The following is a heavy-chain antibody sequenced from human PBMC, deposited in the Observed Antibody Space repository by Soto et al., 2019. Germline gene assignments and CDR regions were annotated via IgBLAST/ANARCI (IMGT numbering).Heavy chain of an antibody. Sequence: XSVKGACKASGYSLTSYDINWVRQATGQGLEWMGWMNPNSGNTGYAQKFQGRVTMTRNTSISTAYMELSSLRSEDTAVYYCAIGGREYYDSSGYHYYGMDVWAQGTTVTVSS. CDR1: GYSLTSYD. V-gene: IGHV1-8*01. CDR3: AIGGREYYDSSGYHYYGMDV. J-gene: IGHJ6*02. D-gene: IGHD3-22*01. CDR2: MNPNSGNT.